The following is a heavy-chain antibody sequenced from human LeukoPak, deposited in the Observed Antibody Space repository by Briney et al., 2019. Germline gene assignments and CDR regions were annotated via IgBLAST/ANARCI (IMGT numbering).Heavy chain of an antibody. D-gene: IGHD3-9*01. V-gene: IGHV4-59*02. Sequence: PSETLSLTCTVSGASVRSHYWSWFRQTPGKGLEWIGYIYHSGSTRYNPSLKSRVIISVETSKSQFFLRLTSVTAADTAVYYCVREHDWGDFDFWGQGTLVTVSS. CDR2: IYHSGST. CDR3: VREHDWGDFDF. CDR1: GASVRSHY. J-gene: IGHJ4*02.